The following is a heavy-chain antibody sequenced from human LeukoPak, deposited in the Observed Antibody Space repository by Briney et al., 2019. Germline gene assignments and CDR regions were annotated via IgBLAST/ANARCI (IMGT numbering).Heavy chain of an antibody. CDR2: ISYDGSNK. D-gene: IGHD1-14*01. Sequence: GGSLRLSCAASGFTFSSYAMHWVRQAPGKGLEWVAVISYDGSNKYYADSVKGRFTISRDNSKNTLYLQMNSLRAEDTAVYYCASLKNPTDYWGQGTLVTVSP. CDR3: ASLKNPTDY. V-gene: IGHV3-30*04. CDR1: GFTFSSYA. J-gene: IGHJ4*02.